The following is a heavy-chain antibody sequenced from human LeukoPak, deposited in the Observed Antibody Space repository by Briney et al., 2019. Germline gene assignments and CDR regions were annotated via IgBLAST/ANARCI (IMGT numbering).Heavy chain of an antibody. J-gene: IGHJ4*02. CDR1: GGSISSSSYY. D-gene: IGHD3-22*01. V-gene: IGHV4-39*01. Sequence: SETLSLTCTVSGGSISSSSYYWGWIRQSTGKGLEWIGSIYYSGSTYYNPSLKSRVTISVDTSKNQFSLKLSSVTAADTAVYYCARRDRSYYFDYWGQGTLVTVSS. CDR2: IYYSGST. CDR3: ARRDRSYYFDY.